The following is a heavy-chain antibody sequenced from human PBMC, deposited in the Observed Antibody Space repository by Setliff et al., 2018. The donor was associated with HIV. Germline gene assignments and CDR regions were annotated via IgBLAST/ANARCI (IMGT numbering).Heavy chain of an antibody. CDR2: IHPGDSNT. CDR1: GYSFTNYW. CDR3: ARLPSLLWFGELNYYFDY. D-gene: IGHD3-10*01. J-gene: IGHJ4*02. Sequence: HGESLKISCKGSGYSFTNYWIGWVHQMPGKGLEWMGIIHPGDSNTRYSPSFQGQVTISADKSISAAYLQWSSLKASDTPMYYCARLPSLLWFGELNYYFDYWGQGTLVTVSS. V-gene: IGHV5-51*07.